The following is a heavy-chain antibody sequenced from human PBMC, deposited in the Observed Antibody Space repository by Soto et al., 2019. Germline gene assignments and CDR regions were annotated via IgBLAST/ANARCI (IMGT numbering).Heavy chain of an antibody. CDR3: AKDVWDYGDYGIHDY. J-gene: IGHJ4*02. D-gene: IGHD4-17*01. Sequence: GGSLRLSCAASGFTFSSYGMHWVRQAPGKGLEWVAVISYDGSNKYYADSVKGRFTISRDNSKNTLYLQMNSLRAEDTAVYYCAKDVWDYGDYGIHDYWGQGTLVTVSS. V-gene: IGHV3-30*18. CDR1: GFTFSSYG. CDR2: ISYDGSNK.